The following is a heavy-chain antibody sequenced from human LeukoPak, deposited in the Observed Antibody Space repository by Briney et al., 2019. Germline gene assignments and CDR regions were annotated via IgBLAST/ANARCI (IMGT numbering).Heavy chain of an antibody. Sequence: PGGSLRLSCAASGFTFDDYAMHWVRQAPGKGLEWVSGISWNSGSIGYADSVKGRFTISRDNAKNSLYLQMNSLRAEDTALYYCAKGSDSSSWYGGYDYWGQGTLVTVSS. J-gene: IGHJ4*02. CDR2: ISWNSGSI. CDR3: AKGSDSSSWYGGYDY. V-gene: IGHV3-9*01. D-gene: IGHD6-13*01. CDR1: GFTFDDYA.